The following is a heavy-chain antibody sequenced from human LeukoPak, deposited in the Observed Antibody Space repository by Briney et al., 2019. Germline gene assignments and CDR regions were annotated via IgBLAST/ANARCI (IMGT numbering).Heavy chain of an antibody. D-gene: IGHD2-21*01. CDR2: IRYDGSNK. J-gene: IGHJ6*03. Sequence: GGSLRLSCAASGFTFSSYGMHWVRQAPGKGLEWVAFIRYDGSNKYYADSVKGRFTISRDNSKNTLYLQMNSLRAEDTAVYYCARATVIGSVPVPGFMDVWGKGTTVTVSS. V-gene: IGHV3-30*02. CDR3: ARATVIGSVPVPGFMDV. CDR1: GFTFSSYG.